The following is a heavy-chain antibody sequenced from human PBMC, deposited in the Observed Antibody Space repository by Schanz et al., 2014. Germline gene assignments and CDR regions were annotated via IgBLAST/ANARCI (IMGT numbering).Heavy chain of an antibody. CDR1: GYTFTSYD. CDR3: ARGGLYCSSTSCQFDY. D-gene: IGHD2-2*01. Sequence: QVHLVQSGSEVKKPGASVKVSCKASGYTFTSYDITWVRQAPGQGLEWMGWISAYNGNTNYAQKLQGRVTMTTDTSTSTAYMELRSLRSDDTAVYYCARGGLYCSSTSCQFDYWGQGTLVTVSS. J-gene: IGHJ4*02. CDR2: ISAYNGNT. V-gene: IGHV1-18*04.